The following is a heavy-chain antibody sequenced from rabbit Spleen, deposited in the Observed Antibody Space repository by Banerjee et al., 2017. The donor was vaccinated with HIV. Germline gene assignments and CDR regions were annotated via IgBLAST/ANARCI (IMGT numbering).Heavy chain of an antibody. CDR1: GFSFSDYVY. D-gene: IGHD4-2*01. Sequence: QEQLVESGGGLVQPEGSLTLTCTASGFSFSDYVYMCWVRQAPGKGLEWVACIFGAGSSGFTYFATWAKGRFTISKTSSTTVTLHMTSLTVADTATYFCARDAAGREDFNLWGPGTLVTVS. J-gene: IGHJ4*01. CDR2: IFGAGSSGFT. V-gene: IGHV1S45*01. CDR3: ARDAAGREDFNL.